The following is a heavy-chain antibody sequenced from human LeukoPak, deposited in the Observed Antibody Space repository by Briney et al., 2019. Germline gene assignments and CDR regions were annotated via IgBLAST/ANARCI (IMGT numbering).Heavy chain of an antibody. CDR2: IYYSGST. D-gene: IGHD5-24*01. J-gene: IGHJ3*02. CDR3: ARQDRDAYAPKAFDI. CDR1: GGSTSSNNYY. Sequence: SGTLSLTCSVSGGSTSSNNYYWGWIRQPPGKGLEWIGSIYYSGSTYYNPSVESRVTVSVDTSKNQFSLKMTSMTASDTAIYYCARQDRDAYAPKAFDIWGQGRMVTVSS. V-gene: IGHV4-39*01.